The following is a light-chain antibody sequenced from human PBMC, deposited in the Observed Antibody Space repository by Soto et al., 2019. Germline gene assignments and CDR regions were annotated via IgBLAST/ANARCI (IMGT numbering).Light chain of an antibody. CDR3: MQALQTSWT. Sequence: IVMTQSPLSLPVTPGEPASISCRSSQSLLHSNGYNYLDWYLQKPGQSPQLLIYLGSNRASGVPDRFSGSGSGTDVTLKISRVEAEDVGVYYCMQALQTSWTFGQGTKGEI. J-gene: IGKJ1*01. CDR1: QSLLHSNGYNY. CDR2: LGS. V-gene: IGKV2-28*01.